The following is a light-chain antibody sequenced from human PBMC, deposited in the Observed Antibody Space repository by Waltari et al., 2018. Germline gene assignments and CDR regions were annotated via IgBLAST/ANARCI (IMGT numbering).Light chain of an antibody. CDR3: QQFDISPHT. V-gene: IGKV3-20*01. Sequence: ELVLTQSPGTLSLSPGERATLSCRASQSVRSNYLAWYQQKPGQAPSLLIYGASSRATDIPDRFSGTGSGTDFTLTISGLEPEDFAVYYCQQFDISPHTFGQGTKVEIK. CDR1: QSVRSNY. J-gene: IGKJ1*01. CDR2: GAS.